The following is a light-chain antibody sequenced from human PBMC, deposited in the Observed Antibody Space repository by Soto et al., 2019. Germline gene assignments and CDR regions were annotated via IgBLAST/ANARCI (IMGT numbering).Light chain of an antibody. CDR1: SSDVGGYNY. J-gene: IGLJ2*01. Sequence: QSALSQPPSASGSPGQSVTISCTGTSSDVGGYNYVSWYQQHPGKAPKLMIYEVSKRPSGVPDRFSGSKSGNTASLTVSGLQPEDEAHYYCSFAGSDVVFGGGTKVTVL. V-gene: IGLV2-8*01. CDR3: SFAGSDVV. CDR2: EVS.